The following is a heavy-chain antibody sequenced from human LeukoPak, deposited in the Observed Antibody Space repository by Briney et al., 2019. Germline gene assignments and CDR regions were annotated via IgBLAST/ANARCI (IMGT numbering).Heavy chain of an antibody. D-gene: IGHD3-22*01. V-gene: IGHV4-59*01. J-gene: IGHJ4*02. CDR3: ARGLDYYDSSGYYPFDY. CDR2: IYYSGST. Sequence: PSETLSLTCAVYGGSFSSYYWSWIRQPPGKGLEWIGYIYYSGSTNYNPSLKSRVTISVDTSKNQFSLKLSSVTAADTAVYYCARGLDYYDSSGYYPFDYWGQGTLVTVSS. CDR1: GGSFSSYY.